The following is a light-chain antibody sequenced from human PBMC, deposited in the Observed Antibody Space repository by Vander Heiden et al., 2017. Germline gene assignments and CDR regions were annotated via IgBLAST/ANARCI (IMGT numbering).Light chain of an antibody. CDR2: TDN. J-gene: IGLJ3*02. CDR1: NSNIGSNY. Sequence: QSVLTQALSASGTPGQRVTISCSGSNSNIGSNYVYWFQQFPGTAPKLLIYTDNQRPSGVPYRVSGSKSGTSASLAICGVRSEDEADYHCAAWDDNLSAWVFGGGTKLTVL. CDR3: AAWDDNLSAWV. V-gene: IGLV1-47*01.